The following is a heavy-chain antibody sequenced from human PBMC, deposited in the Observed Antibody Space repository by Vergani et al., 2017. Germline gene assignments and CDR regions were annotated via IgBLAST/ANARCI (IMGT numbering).Heavy chain of an antibody. CDR3: AKSGAPGPLWFGESSYGMDV. CDR2: IIGSGGCT. V-gene: IGHV3-23*01. J-gene: IGHJ6*02. Sequence: EVQLLESGGGLVQPGGSLRLSCAASGFTFSSYAMSWVRQAPGKGLEWVSAIIGSGGCTYYADSVKGRFTISRDNSKNTLYLQMNSLRAEDTAVYYCAKSGAPGPLWFGESSYGMDVWGQGTTVTVSS. CDR1: GFTFSSYA. D-gene: IGHD3-10*01.